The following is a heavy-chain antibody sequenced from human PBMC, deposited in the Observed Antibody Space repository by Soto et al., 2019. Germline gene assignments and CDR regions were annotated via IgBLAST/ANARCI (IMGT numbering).Heavy chain of an antibody. D-gene: IGHD6-6*01. J-gene: IGHJ4*02. V-gene: IGHV3-23*01. CDR1: GFTFSSYA. CDR2: ISGSGGST. CDR3: ARDLDSSSDY. Sequence: PGGSLRLSCAASGFTFSSYAMSWVRQAPGKGLEWVSAISGSGGSTYYADSVKGRFTISRDNAKNSLYLQMNSLRAEDTAVYYCARDLDSSSDYWGQGTMVTVSS.